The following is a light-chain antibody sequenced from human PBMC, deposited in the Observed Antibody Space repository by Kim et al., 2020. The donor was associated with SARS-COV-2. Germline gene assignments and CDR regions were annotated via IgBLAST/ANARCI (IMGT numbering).Light chain of an antibody. CDR2: DNN. J-gene: IGLJ1*01. CDR3: GTWDSSLSAYV. Sequence: QKVTISCSGSSSNIGNNYVSWYQQLQGTAPKLLIYDNNKRPSGIPDRFSGSKSGTSATLGITGLQTGDEADYYCGTWDSSLSAYVFGTGTKVTVL. V-gene: IGLV1-51*01. CDR1: SSNIGNNY.